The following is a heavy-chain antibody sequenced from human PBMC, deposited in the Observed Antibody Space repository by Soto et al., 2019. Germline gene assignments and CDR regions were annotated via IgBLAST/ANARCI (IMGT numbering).Heavy chain of an antibody. V-gene: IGHV3-21*04. CDR2: VSSSSSCI. D-gene: IGHD2-8*02. J-gene: IGHJ3*02. CDR1: GFTFSSYS. CDR3: AKGRGTTTGAFDI. Sequence: PGGSLRLSCVASGFTFSSYSMNWVRQAPGRGLEWVSSVSSSSSCIYYADSVRGRFSISRDNSKNTLYLQMNSLRAEDTAVYFCAKGRGTTTGAFDIWGQGTMVTVSS.